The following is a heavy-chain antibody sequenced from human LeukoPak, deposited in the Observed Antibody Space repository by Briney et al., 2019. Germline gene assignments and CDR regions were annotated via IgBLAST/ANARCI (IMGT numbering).Heavy chain of an antibody. V-gene: IGHV4-59*01. CDR2: IYYSGST. CDR3: ARSEDDFWSTYYFDY. J-gene: IGHJ4*02. D-gene: IGHD3-3*01. CDR1: GGSISSYY. Sequence: SETLSLTCTVSGGSISSYYWSWIRQPPGKGLEWIGYIYYSGSTSYNPSLKSGVTISVDTSKNQFSLKLSSVTAADTAVYYCARSEDDFWSTYYFDYWGQETLVTVSS.